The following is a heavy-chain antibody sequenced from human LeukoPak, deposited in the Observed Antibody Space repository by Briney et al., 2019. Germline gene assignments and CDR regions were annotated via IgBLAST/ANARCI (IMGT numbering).Heavy chain of an antibody. CDR1: GYTFTGYY. V-gene: IGHV1-2*02. CDR3: ASGSNVDTAMAFYYFDY. J-gene: IGHJ4*02. D-gene: IGHD5-18*01. Sequence: ASVKVSCKASGYTFTGYYLHWVRQAPGQGLEWMGWINPNSGGTNCARNFQGRVAMTRDTSISTAYMELSRLRSDDTAVYYCASGSNVDTAMAFYYFDYWGQGTLVTVSS. CDR2: INPNSGGT.